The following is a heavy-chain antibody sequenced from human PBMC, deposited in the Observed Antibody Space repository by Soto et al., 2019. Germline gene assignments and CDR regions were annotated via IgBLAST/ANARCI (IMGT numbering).Heavy chain of an antibody. CDR3: VRRDFGDYDYFDY. V-gene: IGHV1-46*01. D-gene: IGHD4-17*01. Sequence: QVQLMQSGAEVEKAGASVKLSCKASGYTIPSYYIHWVRQAPGQGLAWMGMINPSTSVTTYAQEFQGRLTLTKHPYTRTSTNTFYMNLSGLRSDDTAVYYCVRRDFGDYDYFDYWGQGTLVTISS. CDR1: GYTIPSYY. J-gene: IGHJ4*02. CDR2: INPSTSVT.